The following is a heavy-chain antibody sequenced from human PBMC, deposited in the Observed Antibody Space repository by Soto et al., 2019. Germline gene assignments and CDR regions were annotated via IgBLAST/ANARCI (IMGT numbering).Heavy chain of an antibody. Sequence: PGGSLRLSCAASGFTFSSYAMSWVRQAPGKGLEWVSAISGSGGSTYYADSVKGRLTISRDNSKNTLYLQMNSLRAEDTAVYYCAKDQDPLYYDILTGYYKGRWFDPWGQGTLVTVSS. CDR3: AKDQDPLYYDILTGYYKGRWFDP. V-gene: IGHV3-23*01. CDR1: GFTFSSYA. D-gene: IGHD3-9*01. CDR2: ISGSGGST. J-gene: IGHJ5*02.